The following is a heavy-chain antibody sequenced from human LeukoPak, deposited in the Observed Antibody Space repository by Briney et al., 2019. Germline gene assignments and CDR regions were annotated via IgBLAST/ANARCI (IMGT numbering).Heavy chain of an antibody. Sequence: GGSLRLSCAASGFTFDDYAMHWVRQAPGKGLEWVSGISWNSGSIGYADSVKGRFTISRDNAKNSLYLQMNSLRAEDTALYYCAKDSLAADDILTGPTGAWGQGTLVTVSS. D-gene: IGHD3-9*01. CDR3: AKDSLAADDILTGPTGA. CDR2: ISWNSGSI. J-gene: IGHJ5*02. V-gene: IGHV3-9*01. CDR1: GFTFDDYA.